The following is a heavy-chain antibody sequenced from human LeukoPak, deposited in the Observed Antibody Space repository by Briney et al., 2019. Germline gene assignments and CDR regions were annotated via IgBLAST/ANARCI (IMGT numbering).Heavy chain of an antibody. J-gene: IGHJ6*03. CDR3: ARDGGSIYYHYYMDV. CDR2: VYTSGTT. CDR1: GGSISSYY. D-gene: IGHD2-15*01. Sequence: SETLSLTCTVSGGSISSYYWSWIRQPAGKGLEWIGRVYTSGTTNYNPSLKSRVTISVDTSKNQFSLRLSSVTDADTAVYYCARDGGSIYYHYYMDVWGKGTTVTVSS. V-gene: IGHV4-4*07.